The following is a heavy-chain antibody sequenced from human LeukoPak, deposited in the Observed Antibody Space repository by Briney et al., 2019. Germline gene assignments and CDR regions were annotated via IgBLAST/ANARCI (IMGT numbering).Heavy chain of an antibody. J-gene: IGHJ5*02. CDR3: ARDRPGRYCSSTRCYMASPFDP. Sequence: GASVKVSCKASRGTFSSYAISWVRQAPGQGLEWMGGIIPILGTANYAQKFQGRVTITADEFTSTAYMELSSLRSEDTAVYHCARDRPGRYCSSTRCYMASPFDPWGQGTLVTVSS. D-gene: IGHD2-2*02. CDR1: RGTFSSYA. CDR2: IIPILGTA. V-gene: IGHV1-69*13.